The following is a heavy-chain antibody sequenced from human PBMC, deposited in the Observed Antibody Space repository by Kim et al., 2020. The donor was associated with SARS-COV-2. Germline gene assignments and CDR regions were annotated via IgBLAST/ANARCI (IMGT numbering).Heavy chain of an antibody. D-gene: IGHD5-12*01. V-gene: IGHV3-23*01. CDR3: AKCGYNYGNDAFDI. J-gene: IGHJ3*02. Sequence: GGSLRLSCAAYGFTFDNYAMNWVRQAPGKGLEWVSFIKGGGGNSFYADSVKGRFTISRDNSKNTLYLQMNSLRAEDTARYYCAKCGYNYGNDAFDIWGQGTLVTVSS. CDR1: GFTFDNYA. CDR2: IKGGGGNS.